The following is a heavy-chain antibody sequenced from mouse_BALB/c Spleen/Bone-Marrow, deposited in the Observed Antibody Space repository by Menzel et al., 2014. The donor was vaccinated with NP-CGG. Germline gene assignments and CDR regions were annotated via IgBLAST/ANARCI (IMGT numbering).Heavy chain of an antibody. V-gene: IGHV5-6-4*01. D-gene: IGHD2-10*02. J-gene: IGHJ4*01. CDR2: ISTGGSYT. CDR3: TRDQRYGNYIYAMDY. Sequence: EVQGVESGGGLVKPGGSLKLSCAASGFTFSSYTMSWVRQTPEKRLEWVVTISTGGSYTDYPDSVKGRFTISRDNAKNTLYLQMSSLKSEDTAMYYCTRDQRYGNYIYAMDYWGQGTSVTVSS. CDR1: GFTFSSYT.